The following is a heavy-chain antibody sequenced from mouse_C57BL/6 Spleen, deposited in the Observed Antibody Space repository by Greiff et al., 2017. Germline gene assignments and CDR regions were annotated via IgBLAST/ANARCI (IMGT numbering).Heavy chain of an antibody. CDR1: GFSLTSYG. Sequence: VKLVESGPGLVQPSQSLSITCTVSGFSLTSYGVHWVRQSPGKGLEWLGVIWSGGSTDYNAAFISRLSISKDNSKSQVFFKMNSLQADDTAIYYCARKRGSSYWYFDVWGTGTTVTVSS. CDR2: IWSGGST. V-gene: IGHV2-2*01. CDR3: ARKRGSSYWYFDV. J-gene: IGHJ1*03. D-gene: IGHD1-1*01.